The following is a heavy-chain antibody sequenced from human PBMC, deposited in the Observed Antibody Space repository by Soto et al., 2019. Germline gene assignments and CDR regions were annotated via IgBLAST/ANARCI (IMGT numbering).Heavy chain of an antibody. CDR1: GFTVSSNY. CDR3: ARSSYSSSSFTYYYYGMDV. J-gene: IGHJ6*02. D-gene: IGHD6-13*01. CDR2: IYSGGST. V-gene: IGHV3-53*01. Sequence: GGSLRFSCAASGFTVSSNYMSWVRQAPGKGLEWVSVIYSGGSTYYADSVKGRFTISRDNSKNTLYLQMNSLRAEDTAVYYCARSSYSSSSFTYYYYGMDVWGQGTTVTVSS.